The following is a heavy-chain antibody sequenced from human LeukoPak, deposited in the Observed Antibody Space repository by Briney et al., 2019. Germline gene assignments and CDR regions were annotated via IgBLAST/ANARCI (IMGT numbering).Heavy chain of an antibody. J-gene: IGHJ3*02. V-gene: IGHV1-69*04. CDR2: IIPILGIA. Sequence: SVKVSCKASGGTFSSYAISWVRQAPGQGLEWMGRIIPILGIANYAQKFQGRVTMTRDTSTSTVYMELSSLRSEDTAVYYCARERSSYSDAFDIWGQGTMVTVSS. CDR1: GGTFSSYA. D-gene: IGHD2-21*01. CDR3: ARERSSYSDAFDI.